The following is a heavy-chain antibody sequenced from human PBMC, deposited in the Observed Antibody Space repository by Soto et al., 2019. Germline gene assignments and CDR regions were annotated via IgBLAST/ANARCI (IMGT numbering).Heavy chain of an antibody. V-gene: IGHV2-26*01. CDR3: ARMSHGTNCYGY. D-gene: IGHD2-2*01. CDR2: IFSNDEK. Sequence: QVTLKESGPVLVKPTETLTLTCTVSGFSLNNAGMGVSWIRQPPGKALEWLAHIFSNDEKSYRISLKSRLTIAKDTSKSQVVLTMTNMDPVDTATYYCARMSHGTNCYGYWGQGTLVTVSS. J-gene: IGHJ4*02. CDR1: GFSLNNAGMG.